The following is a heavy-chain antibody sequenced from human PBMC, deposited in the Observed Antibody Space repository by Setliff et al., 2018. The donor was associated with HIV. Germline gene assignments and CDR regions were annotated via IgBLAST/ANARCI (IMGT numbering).Heavy chain of an antibody. CDR3: ARGFSSAFFHEFFDY. V-gene: IGHV4-4*07. D-gene: IGHD3-22*01. J-gene: IGHJ4*02. CDR1: GDSMNDYY. CDR2: VYNSGST. Sequence: SETLSLTCTVSGDSMNDYYWSWIRRTAGKGLEWIGRVYNSGSTNYNPSFMSRVSISVDTSKSQFSLKLRSVTAADTAVYFCARGFSSAFFHEFFDYWGQGTLVTVSS.